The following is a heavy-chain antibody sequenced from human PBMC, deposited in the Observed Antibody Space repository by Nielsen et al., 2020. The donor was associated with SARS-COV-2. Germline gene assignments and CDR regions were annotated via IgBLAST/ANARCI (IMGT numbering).Heavy chain of an antibody. J-gene: IGHJ3*02. CDR2: VHDSGTT. D-gene: IGHD4-17*01. V-gene: IGHV4-59*01. CDR1: GVSITYYY. Sequence: SETLSLTCGVSGVSITYYYWTWIRQTAGKGLEWIGYVHDSGTTNYNPSLKSRVTISLDTSKNQFFLKLNSVTAADRAVYFCARDYYGDYLDGFDIWGQGTMVTVSS. CDR3: ARDYYGDYLDGFDI.